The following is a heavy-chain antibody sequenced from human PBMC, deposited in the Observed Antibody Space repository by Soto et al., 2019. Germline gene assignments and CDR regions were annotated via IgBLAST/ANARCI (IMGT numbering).Heavy chain of an antibody. CDR1: GGTFSSYA. J-gene: IGHJ6*02. CDR2: IIPIFGTA. Sequence: QVQLVQSGAEVKKPGSSVKVSCKASGGTFSSYAISWVRQAPGQGLEWMGGIIPIFGTANYAQKFQGRVTITEDESTSTAYMELSSLRSDDTAVYYCAPTGVGEYSYRRDCGMDVWGQGTTVTVSS. CDR3: APTGVGEYSYRRDCGMDV. D-gene: IGHD5-18*01. V-gene: IGHV1-69*12.